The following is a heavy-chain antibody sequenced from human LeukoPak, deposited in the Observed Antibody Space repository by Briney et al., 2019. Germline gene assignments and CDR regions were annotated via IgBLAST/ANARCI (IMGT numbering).Heavy chain of an antibody. Sequence: ASVKVSCKASGYTFTSYAMHWVRQAPGQRLEWMGWINAGSGNTNYAQKFQERVTITGDMSTSTAYMELSSLRSEDTAVYYCAAVGCSGGSCYWFDPWGQGTLVTVSS. J-gene: IGHJ5*02. D-gene: IGHD2-15*01. V-gene: IGHV1-58*02. CDR3: AAVGCSGGSCYWFDP. CDR2: INAGSGNT. CDR1: GYTFTSYA.